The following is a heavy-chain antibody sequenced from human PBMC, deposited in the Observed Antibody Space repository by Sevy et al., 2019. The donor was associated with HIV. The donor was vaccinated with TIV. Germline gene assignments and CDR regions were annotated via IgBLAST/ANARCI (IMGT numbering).Heavy chain of an antibody. CDR3: ARDRGFDDPWAYYYGIDV. D-gene: IGHD3-9*01. Sequence: GGSLRLSCAASGFTFSSYSMNWVRQAPGKGLEWVSSISSSSSYIYYADSVKGGFTISRDNAKNSLYLQMNSLMAEDTAVYYCARDRGFDDPWAYYYGIDVWGQVTTVTVSS. V-gene: IGHV3-21*03. CDR1: GFTFSSYS. CDR2: ISSSSSYI. J-gene: IGHJ6*02.